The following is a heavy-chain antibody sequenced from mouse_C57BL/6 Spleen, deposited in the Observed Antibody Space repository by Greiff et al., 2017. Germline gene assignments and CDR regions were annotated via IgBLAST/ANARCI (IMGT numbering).Heavy chain of an antibody. J-gene: IGHJ3*01. CDR3: ARNDWACGAWFAY. D-gene: IGHD2-4*01. CDR1: GYTFTSYW. Sequence: QVQLQQPGAELVKPGASVKMSCKASGYTFTSYWITWVKQRPGQGLEWIGDIYPGSGSTNYNEKFKSKAKLTVDTSSSTAYMQLSSLTSEDSAVYYCARNDWACGAWFAYWGQGTLVTVSA. V-gene: IGHV1-55*01. CDR2: IYPGSGST.